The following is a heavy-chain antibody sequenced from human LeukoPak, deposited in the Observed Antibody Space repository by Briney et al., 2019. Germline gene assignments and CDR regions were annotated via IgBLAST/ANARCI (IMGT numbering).Heavy chain of an antibody. V-gene: IGHV1-8*01. CDR2: MSPDSGDT. Sequence: ASVKVSCKASGYTFTNYHINWVRQAPGQGLEWMGWMSPDSGDTGYAQKFQGRVTLTRDTSISTAYMELSSLMSDDTAVYYCARGPPFNSTLGHWGQGTLLIVSS. D-gene: IGHD3-16*01. CDR3: ARGPPFNSTLGH. CDR1: GYTFTNYH. J-gene: IGHJ4*02.